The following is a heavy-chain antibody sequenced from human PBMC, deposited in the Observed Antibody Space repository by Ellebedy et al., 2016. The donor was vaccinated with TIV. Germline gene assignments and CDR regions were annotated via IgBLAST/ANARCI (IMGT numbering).Heavy chain of an antibody. CDR1: RFTFRSYT. D-gene: IGHD5-24*01. J-gene: IGHJ4*02. Sequence: GGSLRLXXAASRFTFRSYTLHWVRQAPGKGLDWVALISFDGSNKFYADSVRGRFTISRDNSRNTLYLQMTSLRPEDTAVYYCARDWRGDGYSVAFDYWGRGTLVTVSS. CDR3: ARDWRGDGYSVAFDY. V-gene: IGHV3-30-3*01. CDR2: ISFDGSNK.